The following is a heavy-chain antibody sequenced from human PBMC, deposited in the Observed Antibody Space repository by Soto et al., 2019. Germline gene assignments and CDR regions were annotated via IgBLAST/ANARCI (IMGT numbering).Heavy chain of an antibody. CDR1: GGSISSYY. CDR3: ARYSSGWQTGS. Sequence: KTSETLSLTCTVSGGSISSYYWSWIRQPPGKGLEWIGYIYYSGSTNYNPSLKSRVTISVDTSKNQFSLKLSSVTAADTAVYYCARYSSGWQTGSWGQGTLVTVSS. J-gene: IGHJ4*02. D-gene: IGHD6-19*01. CDR2: IYYSGST. V-gene: IGHV4-59*01.